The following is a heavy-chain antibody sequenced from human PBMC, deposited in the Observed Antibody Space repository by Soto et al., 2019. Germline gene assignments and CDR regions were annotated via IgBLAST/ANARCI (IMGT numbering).Heavy chain of an antibody. CDR2: IIPIFGTA. D-gene: IGHD2-21*01. Sequence: QVQLVQSGAEVKKPGSSVKVSCKASGGTFSSYAISWVRQAPGQGLEWMGGIIPIFGTANYAHKFQGRVTITADESTSTAYMELSSLGSEDTAVDYCASNLLAGGAAAEYFQHWGQGTLVTVSS. V-gene: IGHV1-69*01. CDR1: GGTFSSYA. CDR3: ASNLLAGGAAAEYFQH. J-gene: IGHJ1*01.